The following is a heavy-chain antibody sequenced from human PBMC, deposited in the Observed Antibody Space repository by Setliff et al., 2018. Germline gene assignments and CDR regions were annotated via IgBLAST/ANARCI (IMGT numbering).Heavy chain of an antibody. CDR3: GTDPPNSGWSFDC. CDR1: GFTFSTHA. V-gene: IGHV3-33*03. Sequence: GGSLRLSCGASGFTFSTHAMHWVRQAPGKGLEWVAMIWSDGINKFYGGPVKGRFIVSRDNSKNTVFLQMNDLRVEDTAVYYCGTDPPNSGWSFDCWGQGTPVTVSS. CDR2: IWSDGINK. D-gene: IGHD6-19*01. J-gene: IGHJ5*01.